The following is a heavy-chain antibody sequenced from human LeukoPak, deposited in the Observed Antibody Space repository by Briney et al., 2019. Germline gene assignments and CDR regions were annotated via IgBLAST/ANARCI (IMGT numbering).Heavy chain of an antibody. CDR3: AKRRGIGSWYYSALDV. D-gene: IGHD2-15*01. V-gene: IGHV3-23*01. CDR1: GFTFSSYA. Sequence: GGSLRLSCAASGFTFSSYAMTWVRQAPGKGLEWVSVVSGGDERTYYADSVKGRVTISRDDSKTTLYLQMNSPRVEDTAVYFCAKRRGIGSWYYSALDVWGQGTTVTVSS. J-gene: IGHJ6*02. CDR2: VSGGDERT.